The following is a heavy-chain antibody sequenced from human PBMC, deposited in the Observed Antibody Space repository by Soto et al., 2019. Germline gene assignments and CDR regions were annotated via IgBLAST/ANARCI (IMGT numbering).Heavy chain of an antibody. J-gene: IGHJ4*02. D-gene: IGHD6-13*01. V-gene: IGHV4-34*01. CDR1: GGSFSGYY. CDR3: ARGKKYSSSWYVS. CDR2: INHSGST. Sequence: SETLSLTCSVYGGSFSGYYWSWIRQPPGKGLEWIGEINHSGSTNYNPSLKSRVTISVDTSKNQFSLKLSSMTAADTDVYYCARGKKYSSSWYVSWGQGTLGT.